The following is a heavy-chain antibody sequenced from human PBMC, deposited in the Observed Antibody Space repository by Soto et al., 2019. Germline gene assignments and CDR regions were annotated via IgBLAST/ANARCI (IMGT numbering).Heavy chain of an antibody. CDR2: ISWNSGNI. Sequence: EVQLEESGGALVQPGRSLRLSCAASGFTLDDYAMHWVRQVLGKGLEWVSSISWNSGNIGYADSVKGRFTTSRDNDKNSLYLQMNSLRPEDTALYYCVRSKGGYSYGTPFAYWGQGTLVTVSS. J-gene: IGHJ4*02. V-gene: IGHV3-9*01. D-gene: IGHD5-18*01. CDR1: GFTLDDYA. CDR3: VRSKGGYSYGTPFAY.